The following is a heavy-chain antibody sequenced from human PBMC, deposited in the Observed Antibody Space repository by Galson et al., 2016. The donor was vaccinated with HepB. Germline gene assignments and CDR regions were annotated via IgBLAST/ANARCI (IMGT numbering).Heavy chain of an antibody. CDR1: GFTFVTSA. J-gene: IGHJ5*02. CDR3: AAESDPNYDTLSDSFFYSPGPLDP. D-gene: IGHD4/OR15-4a*01. CDR2: IVVGSGNT. V-gene: IGHV1-58*01. Sequence: SVKASCKASGFTFVTSAVKWVRQARGQRLEWIGWIVVGSGNTHFTQKFQDRVTITRDTSTSTAYMELRSLGSEDTAVYYCAAESDPNYDTLSDSFFYSPGPLDPWGQGTLVTVSS.